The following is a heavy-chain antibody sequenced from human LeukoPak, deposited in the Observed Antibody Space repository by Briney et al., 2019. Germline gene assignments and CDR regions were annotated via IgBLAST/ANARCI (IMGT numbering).Heavy chain of an antibody. Sequence: SETLSLTCTVSGGSISSSSYYWGWIRQPPGKGLEWIGSIYYSGSTYYNPSLKSRVTISVDTSKNQFSLKLSSVTAADTAVYYCAREFVVVVAATPREDWFDPWGQGTLVTVSS. D-gene: IGHD2-15*01. V-gene: IGHV4-39*07. CDR2: IYYSGST. CDR1: GGSISSSSYY. CDR3: AREFVVVVAATPREDWFDP. J-gene: IGHJ5*02.